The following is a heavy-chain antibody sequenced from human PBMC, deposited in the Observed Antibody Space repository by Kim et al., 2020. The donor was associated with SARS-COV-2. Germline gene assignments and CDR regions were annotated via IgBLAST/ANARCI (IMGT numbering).Heavy chain of an antibody. Sequence: TLSLTCTVSGGSISSGGYYWSWIRQHPGKGLEWIGYIYYSGSTYYNPSLKSRVTISVDTSKNQFSLKLSSVTAADTAVYYCARAADIVLMVYAPGPYGMDVWGQGTTVTVSS. J-gene: IGHJ6*02. D-gene: IGHD2-8*01. V-gene: IGHV4-31*03. CDR2: IYYSGST. CDR3: ARAADIVLMVYAPGPYGMDV. CDR1: GGSISSGGYY.